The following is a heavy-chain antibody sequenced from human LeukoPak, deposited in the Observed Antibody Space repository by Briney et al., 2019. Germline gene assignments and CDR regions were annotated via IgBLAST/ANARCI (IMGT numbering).Heavy chain of an antibody. J-gene: IGHJ6*02. CDR1: GGSISSYY. D-gene: IGHD1-26*01. Sequence: SETLSLTCTVSGGSISSYYWSWIRQPPGKGLEWIGYIYYSGSTNYNPSLKSRVTISVDTSKNQFSLKLSSVTAADTAVYYCAREVVGYRYYYYYGMDVWGQGTTVTVSS. CDR3: AREVVGYRYYYYYGMDV. V-gene: IGHV4-59*12. CDR2: IYYSGST.